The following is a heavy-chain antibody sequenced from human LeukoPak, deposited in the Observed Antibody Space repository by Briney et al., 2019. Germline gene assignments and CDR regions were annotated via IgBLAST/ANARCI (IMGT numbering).Heavy chain of an antibody. CDR1: GFTFSSYS. J-gene: IGHJ4*02. Sequence: GGSLRLSCAASGFTFSSYSMNWVRQAPGKGLEWVSYISASSSTIYYADSVKGRFTISRDNAKNSLFLQMNSLRAEDTAVYYCARGFHRYSYDSGAYSIYWGQGTLVTVSS. CDR2: ISASSSTI. D-gene: IGHD3-22*01. CDR3: ARGFHRYSYDSGAYSIY. V-gene: IGHV3-48*01.